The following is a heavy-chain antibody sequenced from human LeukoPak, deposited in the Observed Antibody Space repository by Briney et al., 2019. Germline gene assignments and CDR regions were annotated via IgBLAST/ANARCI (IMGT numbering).Heavy chain of an antibody. Sequence: GGSLRLSCAASGFTFDDYAMHWVRQAPGKGLEWVSLISWDGGSTYYADSVKGRFTIPRDNSKNSLYLQMNSLRAEDTALYYCAKGAGDSSGYWDYWGQGTLVTVSS. V-gene: IGHV3-43D*03. CDR2: ISWDGGST. CDR1: GFTFDDYA. D-gene: IGHD3-22*01. J-gene: IGHJ4*02. CDR3: AKGAGDSSGYWDY.